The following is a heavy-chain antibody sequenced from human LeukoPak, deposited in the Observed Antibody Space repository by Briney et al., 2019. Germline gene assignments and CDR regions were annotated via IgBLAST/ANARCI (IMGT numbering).Heavy chain of an antibody. CDR3: AKEWFGQFAFDY. J-gene: IGHJ4*02. CDR2: IGVSGTGT. D-gene: IGHD3-10*01. Sequence: GGSLRLSCAASGFTFDSYAMSWVSQAPGKGLEWVSAIGVSGTGTYYADSVKGRFTISRDNSKNTLYLQLNSLRVEDTAVYYCAKEWFGQFAFDYWGQGTLVTVSS. CDR1: GFTFDSYA. V-gene: IGHV3-23*01.